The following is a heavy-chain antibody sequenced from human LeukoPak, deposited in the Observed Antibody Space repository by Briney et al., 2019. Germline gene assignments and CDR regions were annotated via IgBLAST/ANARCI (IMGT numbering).Heavy chain of an antibody. V-gene: IGHV4-59*01. J-gene: IGHJ4*02. CDR3: ATGYSSTWYYFDY. Sequence: SETLSLTCTVSGDSISSYYWSWIRNPPGKGLEWIGYIYHSGSTNYNPSLKSRVTISADTSKDQFSLKLASVTAADTAVYYCATGYSSTWYYFDYWGQGTLVTVSS. CDR1: GDSISSYY. CDR2: IYHSGST. D-gene: IGHD6-13*01.